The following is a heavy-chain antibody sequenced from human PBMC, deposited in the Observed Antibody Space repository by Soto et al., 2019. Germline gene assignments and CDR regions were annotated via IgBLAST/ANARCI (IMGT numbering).Heavy chain of an antibody. D-gene: IGHD3-22*01. CDR2: ISGSGVST. Sequence: GGSLRLSCAASGFTFSSYAMSWVRQAPGKGLEWVSAISGSGVSTYYADPVKGRFTISKDNTKKTLYLQMNRLRAEDTAVYYSAKGGPSDSSGYYLFDYWGQGTMVTVSS. CDR1: GFTFSSYA. J-gene: IGHJ4*02. V-gene: IGHV3-23*01. CDR3: AKGGPSDSSGYYLFDY.